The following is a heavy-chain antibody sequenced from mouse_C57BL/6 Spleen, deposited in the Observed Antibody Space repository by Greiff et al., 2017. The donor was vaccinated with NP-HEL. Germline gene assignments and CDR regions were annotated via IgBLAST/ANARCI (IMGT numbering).Heavy chain of an antibody. CDR3: ARDPFSTVVAIDY. J-gene: IGHJ2*01. CDR1: GYTFTSYW. CDR2: INPSDSYT. Sequence: QVQLQQPGAELVKPGASVKLSCKASGYTFTSYWMQWVKQRPGQGLEWIGEINPSDSYTNSNQKFKGKATLTVDTSSHTAYMQLSSLTAEDSAVYYFARDPFSTVVAIDYWGQGTTLTVSS. D-gene: IGHD1-1*01. V-gene: IGHV1-50*01.